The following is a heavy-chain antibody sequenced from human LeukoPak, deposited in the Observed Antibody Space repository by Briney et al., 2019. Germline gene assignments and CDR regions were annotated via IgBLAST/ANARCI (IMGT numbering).Heavy chain of an antibody. CDR2: ISTSSSHI. V-gene: IGHV3-21*01. D-gene: IGHD2-2*01. J-gene: IGHJ6*04. Sequence: GGSLRLSCAASGFTFSSYSMNWVRQAPGKGLEWDSSISTSSSHIYYADSVKGRFTISRDSAKNSLYLQMNSLRAEDTAVYYCARDQDIVVVPAAIYYYGMDVWGKGTTVTVSS. CDR3: ARDQDIVVVPAAIYYYGMDV. CDR1: GFTFSSYS.